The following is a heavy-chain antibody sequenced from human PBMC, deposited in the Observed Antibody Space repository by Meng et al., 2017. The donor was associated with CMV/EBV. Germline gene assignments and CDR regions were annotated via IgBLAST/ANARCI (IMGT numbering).Heavy chain of an antibody. CDR2: IYTSGST. CDR3: ARGGLYYYDSSGHFDY. V-gene: IGHV4-4*07. D-gene: IGHD3-22*01. J-gene: IGHJ4*02. Sequence: QGALQQSGPGLVKPSGTLSLTCTVSGGSISSYYWSWIRQPAGKGLEWIGRIYTSGSTNYNPSLKSRVTMSVDTSKNQFSLKLSSVTAADTAVYYCARGGLYYYDSSGHFDYWGQGTLVTVSS. CDR1: GGSISSYY.